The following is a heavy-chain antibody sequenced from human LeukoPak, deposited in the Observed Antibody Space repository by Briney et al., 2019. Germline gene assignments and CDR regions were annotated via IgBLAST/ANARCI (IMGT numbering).Heavy chain of an antibody. CDR2: ISAYNGNT. Sequence: ASVKVSCKAPGYTFASFGTNWVRQAPGQGLEWMGWISAYNGNTNYAQKLQGRVTMTTDTSTSTASMELRSLRSDDTAVYYCARDHYDFWSGYYFPDYWGQGTLATVSS. CDR1: GYTFASFG. CDR3: ARDHYDFWSGYYFPDY. J-gene: IGHJ4*02. D-gene: IGHD3-3*01. V-gene: IGHV1-18*01.